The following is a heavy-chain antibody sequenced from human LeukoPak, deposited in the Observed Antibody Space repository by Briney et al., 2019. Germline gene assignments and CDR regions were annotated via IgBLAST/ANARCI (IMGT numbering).Heavy chain of an antibody. V-gene: IGHV3-7*01. CDR2: IKQDGSEK. D-gene: IGHD3-3*01. CDR1: GFTFSSYW. J-gene: IGHJ3*02. Sequence: GGSLRLSCAASGFTFSSYWMSWVRQAPGKGLEWVANIKQDGSEKYYVDSVKGRFTISRDNAKNSLYLQMNSLRAEDTAVYYCARDSSIRYYDFWSGSYDAFDIWGQGTMVTVSS. CDR3: ARDSSIRYYDFWSGSYDAFDI.